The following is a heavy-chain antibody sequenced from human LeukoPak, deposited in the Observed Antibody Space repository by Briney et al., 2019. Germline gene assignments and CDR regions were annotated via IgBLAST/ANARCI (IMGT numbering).Heavy chain of an antibody. CDR3: ARAYGRGVPRGAGWFDP. Sequence: SETLSLTCAVYGGSFSGYYWSWIRQPPGKGLEWIGEINHSGSTNYNPSLKSRVTISVDTSKNQFSLKLSSVTAADTAVYYCARAYGRGVPRGAGWFDPWGQGTLVTVSS. D-gene: IGHD6-19*01. CDR2: INHSGST. V-gene: IGHV4-34*01. J-gene: IGHJ5*02. CDR1: GGSFSGYY.